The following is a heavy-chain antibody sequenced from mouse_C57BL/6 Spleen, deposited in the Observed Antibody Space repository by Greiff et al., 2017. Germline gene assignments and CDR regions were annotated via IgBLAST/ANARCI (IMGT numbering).Heavy chain of an antibody. J-gene: IGHJ2*01. Sequence: EVQLQESGGGLVKPGGSLKLSCAASGFTFSDYGMHWVRQAPEKGLEWVAYISSGSSTIYYADTVKGRFTISRDNAKNTLFLQMTSLRSEDTAMYYCARGGYGNHDYWGQGTTLTVSS. CDR1: GFTFSDYG. V-gene: IGHV5-17*01. D-gene: IGHD2-1*01. CDR3: ARGGYGNHDY. CDR2: ISSGSSTI.